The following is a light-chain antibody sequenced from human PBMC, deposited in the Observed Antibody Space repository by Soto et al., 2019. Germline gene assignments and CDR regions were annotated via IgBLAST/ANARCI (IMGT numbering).Light chain of an antibody. Sequence: QSALTQPASVSGSPGQSITISCTGTSSDVGSYNLVSWYQQHPGKAPKLMIYEGSKRPSGVSNRFSGSKSGNTASLTISGLQAEGEADYYCCSYAGSSIFYVVFGGGTKLTVL. V-gene: IGLV2-23*01. CDR2: EGS. J-gene: IGLJ2*01. CDR1: SSDVGSYNL. CDR3: CSYAGSSIFYVV.